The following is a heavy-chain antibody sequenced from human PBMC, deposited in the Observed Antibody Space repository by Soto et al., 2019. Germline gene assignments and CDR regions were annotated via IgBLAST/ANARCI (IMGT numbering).Heavy chain of an antibody. CDR1: GLIFNNYA. V-gene: IGHV3-23*01. CDR3: ARLAARWVSVLDWFDP. Sequence: PGGSLRLSCAASGLIFNNYAMSWVRQAPGRGLQWVSGISGSGGSTYYADSVKGRFTISRDNSKNTLYLQMNSLRAEDTAVYYCARLAARWVSVLDWFDPWGQGTLVTVSS. CDR2: ISGSGGST. D-gene: IGHD6-6*01. J-gene: IGHJ5*02.